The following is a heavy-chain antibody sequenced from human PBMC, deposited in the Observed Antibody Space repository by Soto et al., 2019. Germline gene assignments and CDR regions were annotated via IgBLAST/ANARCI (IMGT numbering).Heavy chain of an antibody. Sequence: GGSLRLSCAASGFTFSSYAMSWVRQAPGKGLEWVSAISGSGGSTYYADSVKGRFTISRDNSKNTLYLQMNSLRAEDTAVYYCASRTIAAAGSYYYYYMAVRGKGTTVTVSS. CDR2: ISGSGGST. CDR3: ASRTIAAAGSYYYYYMAV. J-gene: IGHJ6*03. D-gene: IGHD6-13*01. CDR1: GFTFSSYA. V-gene: IGHV3-23*01.